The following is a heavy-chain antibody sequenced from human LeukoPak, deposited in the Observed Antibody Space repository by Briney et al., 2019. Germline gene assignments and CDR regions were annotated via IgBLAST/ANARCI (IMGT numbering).Heavy chain of an antibody. CDR1: GYTLTELS. J-gene: IGHJ4*02. Sequence: ASVKVSCKVSGYTLTELSMHWVRQAPGKGLEWMGGFDPEDGETIYAQKFQGRVTMTEDTSTDTAYMELNSLRSDDTAVYYCARVQYSGYDPFDYWGQGTLVTVSS. CDR3: ARVQYSGYDPFDY. V-gene: IGHV1-24*01. D-gene: IGHD5-12*01. CDR2: FDPEDGET.